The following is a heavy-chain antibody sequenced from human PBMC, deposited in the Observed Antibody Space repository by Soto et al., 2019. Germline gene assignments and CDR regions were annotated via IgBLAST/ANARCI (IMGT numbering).Heavy chain of an antibody. J-gene: IGHJ5*02. Sequence: SETLSLTCGVSGGTVASSHWWSWVRQSPGRGLEWIGNVYHTGDTNFNPSLQSRVTFSVGKSNNQFSLRLTSVTAADTAVYFCAREIVTAGGNNYFDPWGPGTLVTVSS. D-gene: IGHD2-21*02. CDR1: GGTVASSHW. V-gene: IGHV4-4*02. CDR2: VYHTGDT. CDR3: AREIVTAGGNNYFDP.